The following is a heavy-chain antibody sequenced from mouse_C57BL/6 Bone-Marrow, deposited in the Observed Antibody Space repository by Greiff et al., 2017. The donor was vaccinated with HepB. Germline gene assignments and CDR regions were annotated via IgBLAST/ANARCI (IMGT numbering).Heavy chain of an antibody. CDR1: GYTFTNNW. CDR3: ARDYGCSGGALDY. V-gene: IGHV1-55*01. J-gene: IGHJ4*01. Sequence: QVQLKQPGAELVKPGASVKMSCRASGYTFTNNWITWVRQRPGQGLEWIGDVFPGSGGSNNNEKFKRRATLTVDTSSSTAYMQLSSLTSEDSAVYYCARDYGCSGGALDYWGQGNSVTVAS. CDR2: VFPGSGGS. D-gene: IGHD1-1*01.